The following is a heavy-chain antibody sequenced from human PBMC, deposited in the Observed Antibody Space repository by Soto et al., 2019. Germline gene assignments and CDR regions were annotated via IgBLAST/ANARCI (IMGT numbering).Heavy chain of an antibody. Sequence: ASVKVSCKVSGYTLTELSMHWVRQAPGKGLEWMGGFDPEDGETIYAQKFQGRVTMTEDTSTDTAYMELSSLRSEDTAVYYCATDLLLYSRSWQMFRYGMDVWGQGTTVTVSS. CDR2: FDPEDGET. J-gene: IGHJ6*02. V-gene: IGHV1-24*01. D-gene: IGHD6-13*01. CDR1: GYTLTELS. CDR3: ATDLLLYSRSWQMFRYGMDV.